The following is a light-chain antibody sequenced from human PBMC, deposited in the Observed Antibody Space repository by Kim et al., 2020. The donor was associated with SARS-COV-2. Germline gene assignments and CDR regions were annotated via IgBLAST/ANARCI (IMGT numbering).Light chain of an antibody. CDR1: QSINSW. CDR3: QQYDTYST. CDR2: DAS. J-gene: IGKJ2*01. V-gene: IGKV1-5*01. Sequence: DIQMTQSPSTLSASVGDRVTITCRASQSINSWLAWYQQKPGKAPKLLISDASNLESGVPSRFSGSGSGTEFTLTISSLQPDDFATYYCQQYDTYSTFGQGTKVDSK.